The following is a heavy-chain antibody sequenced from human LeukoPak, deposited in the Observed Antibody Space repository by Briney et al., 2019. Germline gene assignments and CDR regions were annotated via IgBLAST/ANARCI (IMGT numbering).Heavy chain of an antibody. J-gene: IGHJ4*02. CDR3: ARDRGFGELLGSPNFDY. D-gene: IGHD3-10*01. Sequence: PSETLSLTCTVSGYSISSGYYWGWIRQPPGKGLEWIGSIYHSGSTYYNPSLKSRVTISVDTSKNQFSLKLSSVTAADTAVYYCARDRGFGELLGSPNFDYWGQGTLVTVSS. CDR2: IYHSGST. CDR1: GYSISSGYY. V-gene: IGHV4-38-2*02.